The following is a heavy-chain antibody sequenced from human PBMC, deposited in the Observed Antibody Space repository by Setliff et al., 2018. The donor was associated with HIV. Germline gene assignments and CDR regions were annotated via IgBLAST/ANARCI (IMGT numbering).Heavy chain of an antibody. CDR1: GFTFSSYW. CDR3: AKDDYFQH. Sequence: GGSLRLSCAASGFTFSSYWMHWVRQAPGKGLVWVSRIKSDGSSTSYADSVKGRFTISRDNAKNTLYLQMNSLRAEDTAVYYCAKDDYFQHWGQGTQVTVSS. J-gene: IGHJ1*01. V-gene: IGHV3-74*01. CDR2: IKSDGSST.